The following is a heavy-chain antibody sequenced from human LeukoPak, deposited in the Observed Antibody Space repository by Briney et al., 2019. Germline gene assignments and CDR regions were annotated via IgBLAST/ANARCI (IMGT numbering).Heavy chain of an antibody. Sequence: GGSLRLSCAASGFTFSSSSMNWVRQAPGKGLEWVSSISSGSSYIYYADPLKGRFTISRDNAKNSLYLQMNSLRAEDTAVYYCARALTVVPAAAMVYDYYYMDVWGKGTTVSVSS. D-gene: IGHD2-2*01. J-gene: IGHJ6*03. CDR1: GFTFSSSS. CDR3: ARALTVVPAAAMVYDYYYMDV. V-gene: IGHV3-21*01. CDR2: ISSGSSYI.